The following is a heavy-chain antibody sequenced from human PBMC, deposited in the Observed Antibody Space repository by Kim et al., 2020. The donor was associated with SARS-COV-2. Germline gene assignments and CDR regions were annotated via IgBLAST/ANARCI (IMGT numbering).Heavy chain of an antibody. Sequence: SVKVSCKASGGTFSSYAISWVRQAPGQGLEWMGGIIPIFGTANYAQKFQGRVTITADESTSTAYMELSSLRSEDTAVYYCARDGERYSSGWYDHYFDYWGQGTLVTVSS. J-gene: IGHJ4*02. D-gene: IGHD6-19*01. CDR3: ARDGERYSSGWYDHYFDY. V-gene: IGHV1-69*13. CDR1: GGTFSSYA. CDR2: IIPIFGTA.